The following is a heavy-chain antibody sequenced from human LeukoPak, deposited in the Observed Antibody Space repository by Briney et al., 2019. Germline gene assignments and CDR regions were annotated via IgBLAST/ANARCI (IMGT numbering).Heavy chain of an antibody. V-gene: IGHV5-51*01. CDR3: ARTTRASSSWSVTYFDY. CDR2: IYPGDSDT. D-gene: IGHD6-13*01. CDR1: GYSFTSYW. J-gene: IGHJ4*02. Sequence: GESLKISCKGSGYSFTSYWIGWVRQMPGKGLEWMGIIYPGDSDTRYSPSFQGQVTISADKSISTAYLQWSSLKASDTVMYNCARTTRASSSWSVTYFDYWGQGTLVTVSS.